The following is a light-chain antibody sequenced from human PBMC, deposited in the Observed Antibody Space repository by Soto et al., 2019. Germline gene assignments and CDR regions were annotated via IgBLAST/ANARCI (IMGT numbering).Light chain of an antibody. CDR3: QQYKNWPL. Sequence: ESVLTQSPGTLSLSPGERATLSCRASQSVSSNYLAWYQQKPGQAPRLLLYGASTRATGIPVRFSGSGFGTEFTLTISSLQSEDFAVYYCQQYKNWPLFGQGTRLEIK. V-gene: IGKV3-15*01. J-gene: IGKJ5*01. CDR1: QSVSSN. CDR2: GAS.